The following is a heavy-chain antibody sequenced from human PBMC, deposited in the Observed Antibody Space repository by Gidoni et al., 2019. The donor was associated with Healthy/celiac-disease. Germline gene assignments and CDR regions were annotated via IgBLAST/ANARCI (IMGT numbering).Heavy chain of an antibody. Sequence: GWIRQPPGKGLEWIGSIYYSGSTYYNPSLKSRVTISVDTSKNQFSLKLSSVTAADTAVYYCARRGVAGHRQYFDYWGQGTLVTVSS. J-gene: IGHJ4*02. CDR3: ARRGVAGHRQYFDY. V-gene: IGHV4-39*01. D-gene: IGHD6-19*01. CDR2: IYYSGST.